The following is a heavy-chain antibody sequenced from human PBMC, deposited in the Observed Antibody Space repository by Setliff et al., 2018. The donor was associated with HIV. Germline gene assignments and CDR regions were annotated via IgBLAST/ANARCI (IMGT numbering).Heavy chain of an antibody. V-gene: IGHV3-15*01. J-gene: IGHJ4*02. D-gene: IGHD2-2*01. CDR3: TTILRSTTSGPH. CDR2: IKSKTDGGTT. Sequence: GGSLRLSCAASGFTFTNAWMSWVRQAPGKGLEWVGRIKSKTDGGTTDYAAPVKGRFTFARDDSKNTLYLQMNSLKTEDTAVYYCTTILRSTTSGPHWGQGTLVTVS. CDR1: GFTFTNAW.